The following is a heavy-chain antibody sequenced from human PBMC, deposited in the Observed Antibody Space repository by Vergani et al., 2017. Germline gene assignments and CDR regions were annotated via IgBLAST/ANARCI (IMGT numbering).Heavy chain of an antibody. J-gene: IGHJ4*02. CDR1: GGSISSGGYY. CDR3: ARGRRPFYYDSSGYWDY. CDR2: IYYSGST. Sequence: QVQLQESGPGLVKPSQTLSLTCTVSGGSISSGGYYWSWIRQHPGKGLEWIGYIYYSGSTYYNPSLKSRVTISVETSKNQFSLKLSSVTAADTAVYYCARGRRPFYYDSSGYWDYWGQGTLVTVSS. V-gene: IGHV4-31*03. D-gene: IGHD3-22*01.